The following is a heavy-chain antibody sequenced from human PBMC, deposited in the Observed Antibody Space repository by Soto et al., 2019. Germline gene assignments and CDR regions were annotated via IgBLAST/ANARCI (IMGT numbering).Heavy chain of an antibody. CDR1: GGSISSGDYY. V-gene: IGHV4-30-4*01. D-gene: IGHD2-15*01. CDR2: IYYSGST. Sequence: QVQLQESGPGLVKPSQTLSLTCTVSGGSISSGDYYWSWIRQPPGKGLEWIGYIYYSGSTYYNPSLKSRVTISVDTAKNQFSLKLSSVTAADTAVYYCARDYCSGCSCYPPPGFDPWGQGTLVTVSS. J-gene: IGHJ5*02. CDR3: ARDYCSGCSCYPPPGFDP.